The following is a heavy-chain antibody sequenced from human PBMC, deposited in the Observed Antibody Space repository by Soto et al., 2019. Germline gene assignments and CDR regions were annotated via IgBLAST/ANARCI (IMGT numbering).Heavy chain of an antibody. V-gene: IGHV1-3*04. CDR1: AYSFTSYA. Sequence: QVQLVQSGAEVEKPRASVKVSCEASAYSFTSYAIHWVRQAPGQRLEWMGWLNTGNGNTKYSHKFQGRLTITGDTPANTAYMELSSLKSEDTAVYYCARGITATEDYYYDMDVWGKGTTVNVSS. CDR3: ARGITATEDYYYDMDV. CDR2: LNTGNGNT. D-gene: IGHD1-20*01. J-gene: IGHJ6*03.